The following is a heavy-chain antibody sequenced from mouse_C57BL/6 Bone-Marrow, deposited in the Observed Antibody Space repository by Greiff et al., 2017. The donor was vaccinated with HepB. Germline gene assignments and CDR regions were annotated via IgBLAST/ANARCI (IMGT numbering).Heavy chain of an antibody. CDR2: ISDGGSYT. D-gene: IGHD3-1*01. CDR3: ARDRADY. V-gene: IGHV5-4*01. J-gene: IGHJ2*01. Sequence: EVKLMESGGGLVKPGGSLKLSCAASGFTFSSYAMSWVRQTPEKRLEWVATISDGGSYTYYPDNVKGRFTISRDNAKNNLYLQMSHLKSEDTAMYDCARDRADYWGQGTTLTVSS. CDR1: GFTFSSYA.